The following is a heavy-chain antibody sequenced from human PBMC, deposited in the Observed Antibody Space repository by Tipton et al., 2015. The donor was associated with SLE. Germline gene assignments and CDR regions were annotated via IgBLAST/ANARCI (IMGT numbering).Heavy chain of an antibody. CDR2: VYYSGSI. D-gene: IGHD3-3*01. CDR1: GGSINTGSYY. V-gene: IGHV4-39*07. J-gene: IGHJ5*02. CDR3: ARLVPPYYEFWSGFLVARRFDP. Sequence: TLSLTCTVSGGSINTGSYYWGWIRQPPGRGLEWIGSVYYSGSIYSTPSLKSRVTVSLDMSKSQFSLKLRSVTAADTAVYYCARLVPPYYEFWSGFLVARRFDPWGQGTLVIVSS.